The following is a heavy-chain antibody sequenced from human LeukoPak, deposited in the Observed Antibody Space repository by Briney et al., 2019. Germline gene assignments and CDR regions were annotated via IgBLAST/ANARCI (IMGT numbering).Heavy chain of an antibody. J-gene: IGHJ4*02. CDR1: GGSITSTNY. Sequence: KPSGTLSLTCGVSGGSITSTNYWTWVCQPPGKGLEWIGEVNLQGSTNYNPSLMGRVAISVDTSENHISLQLTSVTAADTAVYYCAREGGPSRPLDYSGQGALVTVSS. CDR3: AREGGPSRPLDY. CDR2: VNLQGST. V-gene: IGHV4-4*02.